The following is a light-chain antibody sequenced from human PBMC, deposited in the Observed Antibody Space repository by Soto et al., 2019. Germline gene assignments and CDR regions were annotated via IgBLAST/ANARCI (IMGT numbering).Light chain of an antibody. CDR3: CSYAGPRFYV. CDR1: SSDVGGYFL. J-gene: IGLJ1*01. CDR2: EDN. Sequence: QSALTQPASVSGSPGQSITISCSGTSSDVGGYFLVSWYQQSPGKDPKLIIYEDNKRPSGVYNRFSGSKSGSTASLTISGRQAEDEADYYCCSYAGPRFYVFGTGTKVTVL. V-gene: IGLV2-23*01.